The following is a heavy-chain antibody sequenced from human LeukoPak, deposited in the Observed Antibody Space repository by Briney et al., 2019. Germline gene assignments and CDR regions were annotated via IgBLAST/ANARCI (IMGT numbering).Heavy chain of an antibody. D-gene: IGHD4/OR15-4a*01. CDR1: GGTFSSYA. J-gene: IGHJ4*02. V-gene: IGHV1-69*05. CDR3: ARDTLPVTMVN. CDR2: IIPIFGTA. Sequence: PVKLSCKASGGTFSSYAISWVRQAPGQGLEGMGRIIPIFGTANYAQKFQGRVTITTDESTSTAYMELSSLRSEDTAVYYCARDTLPVTMVNWGQGTLVTVSS.